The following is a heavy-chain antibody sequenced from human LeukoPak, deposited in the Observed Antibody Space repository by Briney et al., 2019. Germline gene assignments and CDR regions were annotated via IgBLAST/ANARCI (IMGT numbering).Heavy chain of an antibody. CDR3: AKKDYSYMDV. V-gene: IGHV4-4*02. J-gene: IGHJ6*03. CDR1: GFTFSSYAM. CDR2: IHHGGTT. Sequence: PGGSLRLSCAASGFTFSSYAMSWVRQAPGKGLEWIGEIHHGGTTNYNPSLKSRVTISVDKPKNQFSLKLSSVTAADTAVYYCAKKDYSYMDVWGKGTTVTVSS.